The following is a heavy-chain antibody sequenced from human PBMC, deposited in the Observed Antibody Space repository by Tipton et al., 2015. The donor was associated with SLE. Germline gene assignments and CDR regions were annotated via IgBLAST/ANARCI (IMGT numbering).Heavy chain of an antibody. J-gene: IGHJ3*02. D-gene: IGHD3-22*01. CDR1: GFTFSSYA. V-gene: IGHV3-30-3*01. CDR2: ISYDGSNK. CDR3: ARDQSRWLLPGGAFDI. Sequence: SLRLSCAASGFTFSSYAMHWVRQAPGKGLEWVAVISYDGSNKYYADSVKGRFTISRDNSKNTLYLQMNSLRAEDTAVYYCARDQSRWLLPGGAFDIWGQGTMLTVSS.